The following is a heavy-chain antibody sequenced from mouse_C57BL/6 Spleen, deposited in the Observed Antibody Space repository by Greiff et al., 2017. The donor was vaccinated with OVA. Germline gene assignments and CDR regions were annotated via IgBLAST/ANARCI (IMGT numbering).Heavy chain of an antibody. CDR2: IRLKSDNYAT. Sequence: EVHLVESGGGLVQPGGSMTLSCVASGFTFSNYWMNWVRQSPAKGLEWVAQIRLKSDNYATHYAESVKGRFTISRDDSKSSVYLQMNNLRAEDTGIYYGPYSAWFAYWGQGTLVTVSA. CDR3: PYSAWFAY. CDR1: GFTFSNYW. D-gene: IGHD2-10*01. J-gene: IGHJ3*01. V-gene: IGHV6-3*01.